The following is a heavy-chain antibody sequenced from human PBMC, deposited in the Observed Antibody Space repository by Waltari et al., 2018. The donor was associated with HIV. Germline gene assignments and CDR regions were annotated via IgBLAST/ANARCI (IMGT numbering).Heavy chain of an antibody. V-gene: IGHV4-31*03. J-gene: IGHJ4*02. D-gene: IGHD4-17*01. CDR2: IYYSEST. Sequence: QVQLQESGPGLVKPSQTLSLTCTVSGGSISSGGYYWRWIRQHPGKGLEWIGYIYYSESTYYTPALKSRVTISVDTAKNQFSLKLSSVTAADTALYYCARAYGDYVDYFDYWGQGTLVTVSS. CDR3: ARAYGDYVDYFDY. CDR1: GGSISSGGYY.